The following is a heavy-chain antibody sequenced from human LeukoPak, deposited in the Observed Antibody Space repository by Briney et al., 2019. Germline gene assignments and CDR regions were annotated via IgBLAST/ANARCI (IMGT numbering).Heavy chain of an antibody. CDR1: GGTFISYA. CDR3: ARMVCSSTSCYLGVVESNWFDP. Sequence: GASVKVSCKASGGTFISYAISWVRQAPGQGLEWMGGIIPIFGTANYAQKFQGRVTITADESTSTAYMELSSLSSEDTAVYYCARMVCSSTSCYLGVVESNWFDPWGQGTLVTVSS. D-gene: IGHD2-2*01. J-gene: IGHJ5*02. CDR2: IIPIFGTA. V-gene: IGHV1-69*13.